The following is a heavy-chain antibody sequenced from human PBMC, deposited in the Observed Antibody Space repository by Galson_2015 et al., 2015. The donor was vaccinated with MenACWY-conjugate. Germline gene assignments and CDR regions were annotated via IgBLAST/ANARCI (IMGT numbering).Heavy chain of an antibody. V-gene: IGHV6-1*01. CDR1: GDSVSSNSAA. Sequence: CAISGDSVSSNSAAWTWIRQSPSRGLEWLGRTYYRSRWHNDYAVSVKSRITISVDTSRDQFSLKLSSVTAADTAVYYCASGGTHPRRFLQWIDPWGQGSLVTVSS. CDR3: ASGGTHPRRFLQWIDP. D-gene: IGHD1-26*01. CDR2: TYYRSRWHN. J-gene: IGHJ5*02.